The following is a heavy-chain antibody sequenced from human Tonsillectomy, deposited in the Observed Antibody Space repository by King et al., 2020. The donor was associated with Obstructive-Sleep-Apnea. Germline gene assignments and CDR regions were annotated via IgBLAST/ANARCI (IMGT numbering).Heavy chain of an antibody. Sequence: VQLVESGGGLVQPGGSLKLSCAASGFTFSVSAMHWVRQASGKGLEWVGRIRSKSNNYATVYAASVKGRFTISRDDSKNTAYLQMNSLKTEDTAVYYCTGRSEAAATGMDVWGQGTTVIVSS. V-gene: IGHV3-73*01. J-gene: IGHJ6*02. CDR3: TGRSEAAATGMDV. CDR1: GFTFSVSA. CDR2: IRSKSNNYAT. D-gene: IGHD6-13*01.